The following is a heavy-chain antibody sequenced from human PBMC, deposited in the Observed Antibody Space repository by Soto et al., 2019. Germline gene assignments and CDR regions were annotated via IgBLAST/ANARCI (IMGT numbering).Heavy chain of an antibody. V-gene: IGHV1-69*02. CDR2: IIPILGIA. J-gene: IGHJ3*02. Sequence: QVQLVQSGAEVKKPRSSVKVSCKASGGTFSSYTIRWVRQAPGQGLEWMGRIIPILGIANYAQKFQGRVTITADKSTSTAYMELSSLRSEDTAVYYWARSQFHLDSSSWLNAFDIWGQGTMVTVSS. CDR3: ARSQFHLDSSSWLNAFDI. D-gene: IGHD6-13*01. CDR1: GGTFSSYT.